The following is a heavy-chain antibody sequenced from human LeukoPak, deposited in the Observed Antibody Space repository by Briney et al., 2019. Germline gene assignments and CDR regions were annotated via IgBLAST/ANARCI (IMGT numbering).Heavy chain of an antibody. J-gene: IGHJ6*02. V-gene: IGHV1-69*04. CDR2: IIPILGIA. CDR3: ARGNTGPYYYYGMDV. CDR1: GYTFTSYA. D-gene: IGHD1-1*01. Sequence: SVKVSCKASGYTFTSYAISWVRQAPGQGLEWMGRIIPILGIANYAQKFQGRVTITADKSTSTAYMELSSLRSEDTAVYYCARGNTGPYYYYGMDVWGQGTTVTVSS.